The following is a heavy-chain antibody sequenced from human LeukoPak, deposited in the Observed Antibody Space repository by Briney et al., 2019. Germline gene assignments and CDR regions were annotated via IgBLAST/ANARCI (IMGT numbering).Heavy chain of an antibody. CDR1: GSTFSSYS. CDR3: ARDTWIQLWLRPLDY. D-gene: IGHD5-18*01. CDR2: ISSSSSYI. Sequence: GGSLRLSCAASGSTFSSYSMNWVRQAPGKGLEWVSSISSSSSYIYYADSVKGRFTISRDNAKNSLYLQMNSLRAEDTAVYYCARDTWIQLWLRPLDYWGQGTLVTVSS. V-gene: IGHV3-21*01. J-gene: IGHJ4*02.